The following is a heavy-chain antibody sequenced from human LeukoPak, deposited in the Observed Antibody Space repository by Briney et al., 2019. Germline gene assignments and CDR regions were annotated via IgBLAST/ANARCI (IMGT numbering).Heavy chain of an antibody. Sequence: SETLSLTCTVSGGSISSYYWSWIRQPPGKGLEWIRYIYYSGSTNYNPSLKSRVTISVDTSKNQFSLKLSSVTAADTAVYYCARAHSGHYYEFDYWGQGTLVTVSS. J-gene: IGHJ4*02. V-gene: IGHV4-59*01. CDR3: ARAHSGHYYEFDY. D-gene: IGHD3-22*01. CDR1: GGSISSYY. CDR2: IYYSGST.